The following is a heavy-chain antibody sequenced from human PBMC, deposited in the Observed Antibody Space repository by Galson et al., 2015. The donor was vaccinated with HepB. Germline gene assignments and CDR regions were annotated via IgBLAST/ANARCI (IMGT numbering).Heavy chain of an antibody. CDR3: ARARMVRGYYYYYMDV. Sequence: SVKVSCKASGYTFTGYYLHWVRQAPGQGLEWMGWINPNSGGTNYAQKFQGWVTMTRDTSISTAYMELSRLRSGDTAVYYCARARMVRGYYYYYMDVWGKGTTVTVSS. V-gene: IGHV1-2*04. CDR1: GYTFTGYY. CDR2: INPNSGGT. J-gene: IGHJ6*03. D-gene: IGHD3-10*01.